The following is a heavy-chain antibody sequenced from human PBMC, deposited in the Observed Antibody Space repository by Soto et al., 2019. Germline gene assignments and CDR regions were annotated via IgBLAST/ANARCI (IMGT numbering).Heavy chain of an antibody. V-gene: IGHV4-39*01. CDR1: GGSISSSSYY. CDR2: IYYSGST. D-gene: IGHD2-15*01. J-gene: IGHJ4*02. Sequence: QLQLQESGPGLVKPSETLSLTCTVSGGSISSSSYYWGWIRQPPGKGLEWIGSIYYSGSTYCNPSLKSRVTISVDTSKNQFSLKLSSVTAADTAVYYCASKRYCSGGSCYDDYWGQGTLVTVSS. CDR3: ASKRYCSGGSCYDDY.